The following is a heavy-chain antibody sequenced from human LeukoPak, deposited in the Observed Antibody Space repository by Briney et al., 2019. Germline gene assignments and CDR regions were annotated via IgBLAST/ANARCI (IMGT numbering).Heavy chain of an antibody. CDR1: GFSLSTSGVA. Sequence: ESGPTLVKPTQTLTLTCTFSGFSLSTSGVAVGWIRQPPGKALEWLVLNYWNDDKRYSPSLKRRLTITKDTSKYRVVLTMTNMDPVDTATYYCAHSLYDSSGYYFFDYWGQGTLVTVSS. J-gene: IGHJ4*02. V-gene: IGHV2-5*01. CDR3: AHSLYDSSGYYFFDY. CDR2: NYWNDDK. D-gene: IGHD3-22*01.